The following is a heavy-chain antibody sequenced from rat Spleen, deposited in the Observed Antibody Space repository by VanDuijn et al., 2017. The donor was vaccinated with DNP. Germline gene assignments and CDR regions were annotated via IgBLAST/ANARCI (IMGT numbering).Heavy chain of an antibody. CDR2: INGAGST. CDR1: FYSITSSNN. D-gene: IGHD3-1*01. CDR3: ARFGPDLDY. V-gene: IGHV3-3*01. Sequence: EVLLQESGPGLVKPSQSLSLTCSVTFYSITSSNNWNWLRKFPENKLEWMGHINGAGSTNYNPSLKSRISITRDTSKNQFFLQLSSVTTEDTATYYCARFGPDLDYWGQGVMVTVSS. J-gene: IGHJ2*01.